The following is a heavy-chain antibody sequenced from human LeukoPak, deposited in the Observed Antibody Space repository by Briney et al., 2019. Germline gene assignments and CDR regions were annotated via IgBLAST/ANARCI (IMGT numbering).Heavy chain of an antibody. V-gene: IGHV3-23*01. Sequence: GGSLRLSCPVSGFTFSTYAMSWVRQAPGKGLEYFLVISAGGGSTLYAVSVKGRFNFSRDNSKNTLYLQMNSLRAEDTAVYYCAKQSRSTVSIINFDYWGQGTLVTVSS. J-gene: IGHJ4*02. CDR2: ISAGGGST. D-gene: IGHD2/OR15-2a*01. CDR3: AKQSRSTVSIINFDY. CDR1: GFTFSTYA.